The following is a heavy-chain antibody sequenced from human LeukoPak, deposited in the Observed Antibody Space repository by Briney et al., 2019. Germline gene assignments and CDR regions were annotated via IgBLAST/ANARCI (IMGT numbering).Heavy chain of an antibody. V-gene: IGHV4-38-2*02. J-gene: IGHJ4*02. CDR2: IYYSGST. CDR3: ARGEFDGGVYFDY. CDR1: GFSISTGYY. Sequence: SETPSPTCTVSGFSISTGYYWSWIRQPPRKGLEWIGYIYYSGSTNYNPSLKSRVTISVDKSKNQFSLKLSSVTAADTAVYYCARGEFDGGVYFDYWGQGTLVTVSS. D-gene: IGHD3-16*01.